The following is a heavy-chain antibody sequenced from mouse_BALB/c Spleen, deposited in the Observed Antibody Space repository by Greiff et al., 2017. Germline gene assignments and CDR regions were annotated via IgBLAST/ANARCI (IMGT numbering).Heavy chain of an antibody. CDR1: GFTFSSYG. Sequence: EVQLVESGGDLVKPGGSLKLSCAASGFTFSSYGMSWVRQTPDKRLEWVATISSGGSYTYYPDSVKGRFTIPRDNAKNTLYLQMSSLKSEDTAMYYCARIYYDYETGYFDVWGAGTTVTVSS. D-gene: IGHD2-4*01. CDR3: ARIYYDYETGYFDV. CDR2: ISSGGSYT. J-gene: IGHJ1*01. V-gene: IGHV5-6*01.